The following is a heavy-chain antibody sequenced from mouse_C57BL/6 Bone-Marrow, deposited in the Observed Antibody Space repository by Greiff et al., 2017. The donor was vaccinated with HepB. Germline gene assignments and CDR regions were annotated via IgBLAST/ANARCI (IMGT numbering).Heavy chain of an antibody. D-gene: IGHD2-4*01. J-gene: IGHJ4*01. CDR3: ARKAISYDSPSYAMDY. V-gene: IGHV1-78*01. CDR1: GYTFTDHT. CDR2: IYPRDGST. Sequence: VQLQESDAELVKPGASVKISCKVSGYTFTDHTIHWMKQRPEQGLEWIGYIYPRDGSTKYNEKFKGKATLTADKSSSTAYMQLNSLTSEDSAVYFCARKAISYDSPSYAMDYWGQGTSVTVSS.